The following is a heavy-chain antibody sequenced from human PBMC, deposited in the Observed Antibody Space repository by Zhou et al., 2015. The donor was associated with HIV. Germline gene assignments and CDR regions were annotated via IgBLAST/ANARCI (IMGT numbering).Heavy chain of an antibody. Sequence: QVQLVQSGAELRKPGSSVKVSCKTSGAPFNTFVSQLGATGPSDKGLSGMGTITPMFGTADYARKFQGRVSITADTSTRTGYMELNSLRYEDTAVYYCARGKLLWFGGSGHYVMDVWGQGTTVTVSS. D-gene: IGHD3-10*01. CDR3: ARGKLLWFGGSGHYVMDV. V-gene: IGHV1-69*06. J-gene: IGHJ6*01. CDR2: ITPMFGTA. CDR1: GAPFNTFV.